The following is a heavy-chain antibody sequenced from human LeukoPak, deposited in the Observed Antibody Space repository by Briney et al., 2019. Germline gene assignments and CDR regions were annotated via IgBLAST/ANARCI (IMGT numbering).Heavy chain of an antibody. J-gene: IGHJ4*02. CDR2: IYTSGST. Sequence: SETLSLTCTASGGSISSYYWSWIRQPAGKGLEWIGRIYTSGSTNYNPSLKSRVTISVDKSKNQFSLKLSSVTAADTAVYYCAREAGGNEVFDYWGQGTLVTVSS. CDR1: GGSISSYY. V-gene: IGHV4-4*07. CDR3: AREAGGNEVFDY. D-gene: IGHD4-23*01.